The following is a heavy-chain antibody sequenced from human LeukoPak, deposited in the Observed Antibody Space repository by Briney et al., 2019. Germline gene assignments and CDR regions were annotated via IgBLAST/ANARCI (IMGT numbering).Heavy chain of an antibody. CDR2: IRSKANSYAT. CDR1: GFTFSGSA. V-gene: IGHV3-73*01. CDR3: ARRLYCSGDTCYTGPDAFDL. Sequence: GGSLRLSCAASGFTFSGSAMHWVRQASGKGLEWVGRIRSKANSYATAYAASVKGRFTISRDDSKNTAYLQMNSLKTEDTAVYYCARRLYCSGDTCYTGPDAFDLWGQGTMVTVSS. J-gene: IGHJ3*01. D-gene: IGHD2-2*02.